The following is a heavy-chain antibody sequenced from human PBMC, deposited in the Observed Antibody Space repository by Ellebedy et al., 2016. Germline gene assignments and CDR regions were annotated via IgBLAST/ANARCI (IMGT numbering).Heavy chain of an antibody. J-gene: IGHJ4*02. CDR2: IYYSGST. Sequence: SETLSLTCTVSGGSISSYYWSWIRQPPGKGLEWIGYIYYSGSTNYNPSLKSRVTISVDTSKNQFSLKLSSVTAADTAVYYCARGLGKQQLAAPSSLELDYWGQGTLVTVSS. V-gene: IGHV4-59*01. CDR1: GGSISSYY. CDR3: ARGLGKQQLAAPSSLELDY. D-gene: IGHD6-13*01.